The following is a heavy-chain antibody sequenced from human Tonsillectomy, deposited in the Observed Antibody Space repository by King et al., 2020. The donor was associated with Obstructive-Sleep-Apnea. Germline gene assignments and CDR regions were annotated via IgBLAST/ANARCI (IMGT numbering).Heavy chain of an antibody. CDR1: GFTFSSYA. CDR2: ISYDGSNK. CDR3: ARDREFYYYGSGSKDYYFDY. V-gene: IGHV3-30*04. J-gene: IGHJ4*02. Sequence: QLVQSGGGVVPPGRSLRLSCAASGFTFSSYAMHWVRQAPGKGLEWVAVISYDGSNKYYADSVKGRFTISRDNSKNTLYLQMNSLRAEDTAVYYCARDREFYYYGSGSKDYYFDYWGQGTLVTVSS. D-gene: IGHD3-10*01.